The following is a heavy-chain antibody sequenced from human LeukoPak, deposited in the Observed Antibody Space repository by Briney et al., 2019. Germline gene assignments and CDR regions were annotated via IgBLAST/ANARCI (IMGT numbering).Heavy chain of an antibody. D-gene: IGHD4-17*01. CDR2: IYYSGST. CDR1: GGSISSYY. J-gene: IGHJ6*02. Sequence: SETLSLTCTVSGGSISSYYWSWIRQPPGKGLEWIGYIYYSGSTNYNPSLKSRVTISVDTSKNQYSLKLSSVTAADTAVYYCARHSLAYAGMDVWGQGTTVTVSS. CDR3: ARHSLAYAGMDV. V-gene: IGHV4-59*08.